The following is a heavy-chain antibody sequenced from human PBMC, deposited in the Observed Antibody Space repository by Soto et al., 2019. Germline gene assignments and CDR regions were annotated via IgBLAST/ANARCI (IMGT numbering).Heavy chain of an antibody. Sequence: QVQLVESGGGVVQPGRSLRLSCAADSFTFSNYGDQWVRQAPGKGLEWVAVILNDGSNRYHADSVKDRFTISRDNSKNTLYLQMYSLRAEDTAVYYCARDDEYSGNGMDVWGQGTTVTVSS. CDR1: SFTFSNYG. V-gene: IGHV3-33*01. D-gene: IGHD3-10*01. CDR2: ILNDGSNR. J-gene: IGHJ6*02. CDR3: ARDDEYSGNGMDV.